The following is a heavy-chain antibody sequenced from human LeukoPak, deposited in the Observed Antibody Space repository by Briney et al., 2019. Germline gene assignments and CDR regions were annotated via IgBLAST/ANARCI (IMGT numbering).Heavy chain of an antibody. V-gene: IGHV4-39*01. J-gene: IGHJ4*02. CDR3: ASITIFGVVLDY. CDR1: GGSISSSSYY. CDR2: IYYSGST. Sequence: SETLSLTCTVSGGSISSSSYYWGWIRQPPGKGLEWIGSIYYSGSTYYNPSLKSRVTISVDTSKNQFSLKLSSVTAADTAVYYRASITIFGVVLDYWGQGTLVTVSS. D-gene: IGHD3-3*01.